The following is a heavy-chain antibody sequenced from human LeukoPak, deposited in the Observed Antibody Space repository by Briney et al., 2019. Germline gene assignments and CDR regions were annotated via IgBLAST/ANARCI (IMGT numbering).Heavy chain of an antibody. CDR1: GYTFTSYY. V-gene: IGHV1-46*01. CDR2: INPSGGST. CDR3: ARDQGDGYNNYYYGMDV. J-gene: IGHJ6*02. D-gene: IGHD5-24*01. Sequence: GASVKVSCKASGYTFTSYYMHWVRQAPGQGLEWMGIINPSGGSTSYAQKFQGRVTMTRYTSTSTVYMELSSLRSEDTAVYYCARDQGDGYNNYYYGMDVWGQGTTVTVSS.